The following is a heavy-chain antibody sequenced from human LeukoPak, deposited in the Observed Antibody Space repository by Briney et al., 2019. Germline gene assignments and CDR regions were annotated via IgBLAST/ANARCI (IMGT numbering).Heavy chain of an antibody. J-gene: IGHJ4*02. CDR1: SLTLSDVW. D-gene: IGHD2-15*01. Sequence: PGGSLRLSCVVSSLTLSDVWMNWVRQAPGKGLEWVGLIKSKITGGATDLAAPVRGRFTISRDDSKNTVYLQMSSLTSEDTAVYYCTQGSGQFFDYWGQGTLVTVSS. CDR2: IKSKITGGAT. V-gene: IGHV3-15*07. CDR3: TQGSGQFFDY.